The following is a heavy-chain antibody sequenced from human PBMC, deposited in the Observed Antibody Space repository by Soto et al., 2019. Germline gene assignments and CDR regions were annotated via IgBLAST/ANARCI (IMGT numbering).Heavy chain of an antibody. CDR2: ISSSSSYI. CDR1: GFTIISYS. CDR3: ARALYYYDSSGYYGS. V-gene: IGHV3-21*01. J-gene: IGHJ5*02. D-gene: IGHD3-22*01. Sequence: PVGPMRHSCAASGFTIISYSMNWVRQTPGKGLEWVSSISSSSSYIYYADSVKGRFTISRDNAKNSLYLQMNSLRAEDTAVYYCARALYYYDSSGYYGSWGQGTLVTVSS.